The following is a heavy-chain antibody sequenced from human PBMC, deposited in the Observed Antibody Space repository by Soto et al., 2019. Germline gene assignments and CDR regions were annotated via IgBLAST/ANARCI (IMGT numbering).Heavy chain of an antibody. CDR3: AKDTYYYDRSGYYTYYH. J-gene: IGHJ1*01. Sequence: GGSLRLSCAASGFTFSSYGMHWVRQAPGKGLEWVAVIWYDGSNKYYADSVKGRFTISRDNSKNTLYLQMNSLRAEDTAVYYCAKDTYYYDRSGYYTYYHWGQGTQVTVSA. D-gene: IGHD3-22*01. V-gene: IGHV3-33*06. CDR1: GFTFSSYG. CDR2: IWYDGSNK.